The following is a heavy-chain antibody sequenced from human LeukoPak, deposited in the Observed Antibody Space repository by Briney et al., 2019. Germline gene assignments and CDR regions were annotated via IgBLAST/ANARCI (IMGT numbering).Heavy chain of an antibody. J-gene: IGHJ4*02. Sequence: GGSLRLSCAASGFTFTAYWMTWVRQAPGKGLEWVAHISQDGTEAYFLDSVRGRFTISRDNAKNSLYLQMNSLRAEDTAVYYCTNGIYRTSYWGQGTLVTVSS. CDR1: GFTFTAYW. CDR3: TNGIYRTSY. CDR2: ISQDGTEA. D-gene: IGHD1-14*01. V-gene: IGHV3-7*01.